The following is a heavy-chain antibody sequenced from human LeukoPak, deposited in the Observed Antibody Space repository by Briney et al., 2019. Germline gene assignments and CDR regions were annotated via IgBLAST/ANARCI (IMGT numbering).Heavy chain of an antibody. D-gene: IGHD4-23*01. CDR2: IYHSGST. CDR3: ARATTVADGEAFDI. Sequence: PSQTLSLTCAVSGVSISSGGYSWSWIRQPPGKGLEWIVYIYHSGSTYYNPSLKSRVTISVDRAKNQFSLKLSSVAAADTAVYYCARATTVADGEAFDIWGQGTIVTVSS. V-gene: IGHV4-30-2*01. J-gene: IGHJ3*02. CDR1: GVSISSGGYS.